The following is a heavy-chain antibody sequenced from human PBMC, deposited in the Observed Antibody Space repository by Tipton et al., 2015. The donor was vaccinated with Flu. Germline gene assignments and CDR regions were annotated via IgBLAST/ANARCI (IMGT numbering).Heavy chain of an antibody. V-gene: IGHV3-9*01. CDR2: ISWNSGSI. Sequence: SLRLSCAASGFTFDDYAMHWVRQAPGKGLEWVSGISWNSGSIGYADSVKGRFTISRDNAKNSLYLQMNSLRAEDTALYYCAKGANAVAGDDDWFDPWGQGTLVTVSS. CDR3: AKGANAVAGDDDWFDP. J-gene: IGHJ5*02. D-gene: IGHD6-19*01. CDR1: GFTFDDYA.